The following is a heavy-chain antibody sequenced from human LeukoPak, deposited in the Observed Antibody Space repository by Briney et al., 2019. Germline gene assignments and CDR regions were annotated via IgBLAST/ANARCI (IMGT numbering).Heavy chain of an antibody. Sequence: SETLSPTCTVSGGSISSGGYYWSWIRQHPGKGLEWIGYIYYSGSTYYNPSLKSRVTISVDTSKNQFSLKLSSVTAADTAVYYCAREQHSSGWYVGFDYWGQGTLVTVSS. J-gene: IGHJ4*02. CDR3: AREQHSSGWYVGFDY. V-gene: IGHV4-31*03. D-gene: IGHD6-19*01. CDR1: GGSISSGGYY. CDR2: IYYSGST.